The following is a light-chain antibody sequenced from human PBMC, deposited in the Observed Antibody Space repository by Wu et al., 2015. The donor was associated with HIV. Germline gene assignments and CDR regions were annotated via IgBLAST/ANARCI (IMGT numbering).Light chain of an antibody. CDR2: DAS. V-gene: IGKV3-11*01. CDR1: QIVTRY. Sequence: EIVLTQSPATLSLSPGERATLSCRASQIVTRYLTWYQQKPGQAPRLLIYDASTRATGIPARFSGSGSGTDFTLTISSLEPEDFAVYYCQQRTDWIFTFGPGTKLGIK. J-gene: IGKJ3*01. CDR3: QQRTDWIFT.